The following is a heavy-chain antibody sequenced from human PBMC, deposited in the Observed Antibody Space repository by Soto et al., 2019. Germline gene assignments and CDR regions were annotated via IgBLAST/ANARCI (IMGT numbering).Heavy chain of an antibody. J-gene: IGHJ6*02. Sequence: DVQLEESGGGLVKPGGSLRLSCVASEFTFSVYSMNWVRQAPGKGLEWVSSISSGSSYIYYADSVKGRFTISRDNDKRSLFVHMNSLRVDDTAVYYCTRDRVKIRGGYYHYYGMDVWGQGTTVTVS. CDR2: ISSGSSYI. V-gene: IGHV3-21*02. CDR3: TRDRVKIRGGYYHYYGMDV. D-gene: IGHD3-10*01. CDR1: EFTFSVYS.